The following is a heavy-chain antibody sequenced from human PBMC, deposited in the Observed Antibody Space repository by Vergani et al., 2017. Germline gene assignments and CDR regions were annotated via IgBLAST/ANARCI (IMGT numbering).Heavy chain of an antibody. CDR3: ATKSCGTPGCQIGYFRE. Sequence: QVHLVESGGGVVQPGRSLRLSCVVSGFTSSYYCMHWVRQAPGKGLEWVAVISYDGTQKYYADSVKGRFTISRDNSKSTLYLQMNSLRTEDMALYYCATKSCGTPGCQIGYFREWGQGTLVTVSS. CDR1: GFTSSYYC. V-gene: IGHV3-30*03. CDR2: ISYDGTQK. J-gene: IGHJ1*01. D-gene: IGHD1-1*01.